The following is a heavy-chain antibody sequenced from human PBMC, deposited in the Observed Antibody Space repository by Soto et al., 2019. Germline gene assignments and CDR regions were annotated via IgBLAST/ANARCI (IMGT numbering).Heavy chain of an antibody. CDR3: ASLGTTMTSFDS. Sequence: PSETLSLTCAVSGGSMYSSNWWSWVRQPPGKGLEWIGQIFHSGAANYNLSLKSRVTISLDKSENQFSLKMSSVTAADTAVYYCASLGTTMTSFDSWGRGVLVTVSS. CDR2: IFHSGAA. V-gene: IGHV4-4*02. D-gene: IGHD1-7*01. CDR1: GGSMYSSNW. J-gene: IGHJ4*02.